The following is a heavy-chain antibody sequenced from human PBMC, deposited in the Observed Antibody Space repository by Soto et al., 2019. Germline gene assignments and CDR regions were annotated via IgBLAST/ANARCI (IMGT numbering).Heavy chain of an antibody. CDR1: GYTFTSYG. J-gene: IGHJ4*02. CDR2: ISAYNGNT. D-gene: IGHD6-13*01. Sequence: ASVKVSCKASGYTFTSYGISWVRQAPGQGLEWMGWISAYNGNTNYAQKLQGRVTMTTDTSTSTAYMELRSLRSDDTAVYYCARDASSSPSDLYYFDYWGQGTLVTVSS. CDR3: ARDASSSPSDLYYFDY. V-gene: IGHV1-18*01.